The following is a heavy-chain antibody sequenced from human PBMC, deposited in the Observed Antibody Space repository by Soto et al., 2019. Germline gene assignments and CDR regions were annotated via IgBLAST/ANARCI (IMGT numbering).Heavy chain of an antibody. CDR2: ISYDGSNK. Sequence: QVQLVESGGGVVQPGRSLRLSCAASGFTFSSYAMHWVRQAPGKGLEWVAVISYDGSNKYYADSVKGRFTISRDNSKNTLYLQMNSLRAEDTAVYYCARDSVVDTAMVFDYWDQGTLVTVSS. D-gene: IGHD5-18*01. CDR1: GFTFSSYA. V-gene: IGHV3-30-3*01. J-gene: IGHJ4*02. CDR3: ARDSVVDTAMVFDY.